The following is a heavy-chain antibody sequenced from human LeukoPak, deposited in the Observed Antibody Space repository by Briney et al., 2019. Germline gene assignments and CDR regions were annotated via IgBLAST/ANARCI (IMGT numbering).Heavy chain of an antibody. CDR1: GFTVSSNY. D-gene: IGHD3-22*01. J-gene: IGHJ3*01. CDR2: IYSGGST. CDR3: ARDLDYYDSSGYYTV. V-gene: IGHV3-53*01. Sequence: GGSPRLSCAASGFTVSSNYMSWVRQAPGKGLEWVSVIYSGGSTYYADSVKGRFTISRDNSKNTLYLQMNSLRAEDTAVYYCARDLDYYDSSGYYTVWGQGTMVTVSS.